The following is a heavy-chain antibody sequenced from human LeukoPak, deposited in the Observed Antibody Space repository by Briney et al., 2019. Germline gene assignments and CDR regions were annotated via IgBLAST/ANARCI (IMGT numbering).Heavy chain of an antibody. J-gene: IGHJ4*02. CDR2: ISYTGNT. D-gene: IGHD6-13*01. CDR3: ARDRSSSSSPRAYYFDY. V-gene: IGHV4-39*07. Sequence: SETLSLTCTVSGGSISSGIYYWGWVRQPPGKGLEWIGSISYTGNTYYNPSLKSRVTISVDTSKNQFSLKLSSVTAADTAVYYCARDRSSSSSPRAYYFDYWGQGTLVTVSS. CDR1: GGSISSGIYY.